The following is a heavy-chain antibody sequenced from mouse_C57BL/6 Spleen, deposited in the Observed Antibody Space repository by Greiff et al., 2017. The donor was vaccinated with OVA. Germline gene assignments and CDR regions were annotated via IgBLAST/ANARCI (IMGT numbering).Heavy chain of an antibody. D-gene: IGHD2-4*01. CDR2: IWWDDAK. V-gene: IGHV8-8*01. CDR1: GFSLSTFGMG. CDR3: ARIEEGSTMIKSWFAY. J-gene: IGHJ3*01. Sequence: QVTLKVSGPGILQPSQTLSLTCSFSGFSLSTFGMGVGWIRQPSGKGLEWLAHIWWDDAKYYHPALKSRLTISKDTSKNQVFLMIANVDTADTATYYCARIEEGSTMIKSWFAYWGQGTLVTVSA.